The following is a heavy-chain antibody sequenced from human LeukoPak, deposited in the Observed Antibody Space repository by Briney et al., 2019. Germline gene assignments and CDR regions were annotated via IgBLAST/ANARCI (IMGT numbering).Heavy chain of an antibody. V-gene: IGHV4-34*01. CDR2: INHSGST. Sequence: SETLSLTCAVYGGSFSGYYWSWIRQPPGKGLEWIGEINHSGSTNYNPSLKSRVTISVDTSKNQFSLKLSSVTAADTAVYYCARVFCLRYYYDSSGIDYWGQGTLVTVSS. CDR3: ARVFCLRYYYDSSGIDY. CDR1: GGSFSGYY. J-gene: IGHJ4*02. D-gene: IGHD3-22*01.